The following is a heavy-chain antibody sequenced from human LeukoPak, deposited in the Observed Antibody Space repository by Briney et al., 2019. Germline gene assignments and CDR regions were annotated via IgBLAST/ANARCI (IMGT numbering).Heavy chain of an antibody. Sequence: GGSLRLSCAASGFTFSSYSMNWVRQAPGKGLEWVSYISSSSSTIYYADSVKGRFTISRDNAKNSLYLQMNSLRAEDTAVYYCARGLKSGTFDYWGQGTLVTVSS. V-gene: IGHV3-48*01. D-gene: IGHD1/OR15-1a*01. CDR2: ISSSSSTI. CDR1: GFTFSSYS. J-gene: IGHJ4*02. CDR3: ARGLKSGTFDY.